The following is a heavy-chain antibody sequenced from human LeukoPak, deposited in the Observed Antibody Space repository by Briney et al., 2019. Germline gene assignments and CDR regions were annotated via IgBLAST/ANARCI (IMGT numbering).Heavy chain of an antibody. Sequence: SETLSLTCTVSGGSISSYYWSWIRQPPGKGLEWIGYIYYSGSTNYNPSLKSRVTISVDTSKNQFSLKLSSVTAADTAVYYCARADYYDSSGYCLDYWGQGTLVTVSS. D-gene: IGHD3-22*01. CDR1: GGSISSYY. CDR2: IYYSGST. CDR3: ARADYYDSSGYCLDY. J-gene: IGHJ4*02. V-gene: IGHV4-59*01.